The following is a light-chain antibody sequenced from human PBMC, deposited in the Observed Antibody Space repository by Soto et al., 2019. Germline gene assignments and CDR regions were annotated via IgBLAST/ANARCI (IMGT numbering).Light chain of an antibody. CDR3: QQYHSYSQT. J-gene: IGKJ1*01. CDR1: QSISSW. CDR2: DAS. V-gene: IGKV1-5*01. Sequence: DIQMTQSPSTLSASVGDRVTITCRASQSISSWLAWYQQKPGKAPNLLVYDASTLEGGVPSRFSGTGSGTEFTLTISSLQPDDFATYYCQQYHSYSQTFGQGTKVEIK.